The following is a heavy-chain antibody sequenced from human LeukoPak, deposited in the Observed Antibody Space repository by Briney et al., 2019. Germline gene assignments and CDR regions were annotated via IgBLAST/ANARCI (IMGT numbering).Heavy chain of an antibody. Sequence: GGSLRLSCAASGFTFSSYWMSWVRQAPGKGLEWVANIKQDGSEKYYVDSVKGRFTISRDNAKNSLYLQMNSLRAEDTAVYYCARTYYYGSGSYYNGLLDYWGQGTLVTVSS. V-gene: IGHV3-7*01. CDR2: IKQDGSEK. J-gene: IGHJ4*02. D-gene: IGHD3-10*01. CDR1: GFTFSSYW. CDR3: ARTYYYGSGSYYNGLLDY.